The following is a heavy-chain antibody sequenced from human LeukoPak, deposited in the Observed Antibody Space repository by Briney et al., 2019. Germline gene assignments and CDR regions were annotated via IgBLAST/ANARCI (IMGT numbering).Heavy chain of an antibody. CDR2: INHSGST. V-gene: IGHV4-34*01. CDR3: ARGLRTFDY. J-gene: IGHJ4*02. D-gene: IGHD4-17*01. Sequence: SETLSLTCAVYGGSFSGYYWSWIRQPPGKGLEWIGEINHSGSTNYNPSLKSRVTISVDTSKNQFSLKLSSVTAADTTVYYCARGLRTFDYWGQGTLVTVSS. CDR1: GGSFSGYY.